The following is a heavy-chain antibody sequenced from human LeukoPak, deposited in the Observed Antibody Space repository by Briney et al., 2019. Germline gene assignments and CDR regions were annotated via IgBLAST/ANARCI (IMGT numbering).Heavy chain of an antibody. CDR3: ANVLLWFGEFRPHQPDQQEFDY. Sequence: PGGSLRLSCAASGLSFSSFAMSWVRQAPGKGLEWVSAISGSGGSTYYADSVKGRFTISRDNSKNTLYLQMNSLRAEDTAVYYCANVLLWFGEFRPHQPDQQEFDYWGQGTLVTVSS. CDR2: ISGSGGST. CDR1: GLSFSSFA. V-gene: IGHV3-23*01. D-gene: IGHD3-10*01. J-gene: IGHJ4*02.